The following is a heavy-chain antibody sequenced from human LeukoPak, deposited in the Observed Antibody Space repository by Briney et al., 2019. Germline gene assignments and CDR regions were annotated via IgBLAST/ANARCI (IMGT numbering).Heavy chain of an antibody. D-gene: IGHD1-26*01. V-gene: IGHV1-2*02. CDR3: ARAGPGGSYLRSAFDI. J-gene: IGHJ3*02. CDR2: INPNSGGT. CDR1: GYTFIGYY. Sequence: ASVKVSCKASGYTFIGYYMHWVRQAPGQGLEWMGWINPNSGGTNYAQKFQGRVTMTRDTSISTAYMELSRLRSDDTAVYYCARAGPGGSYLRSAFDIWGQGTMVTVSS.